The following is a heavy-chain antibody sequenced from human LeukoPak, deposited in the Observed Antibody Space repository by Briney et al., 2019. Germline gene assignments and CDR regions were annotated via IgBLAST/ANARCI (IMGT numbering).Heavy chain of an antibody. Sequence: GGSLRLSCAVSGFTFTSYAMSWVGQAPGKGLEWVSAISGSGGSTYYADSVKGRFTISRDNSKNTVYLQMDSLRAEDTAAYYCAKMIRGVIITGDYFDSWGQGTLVTVSS. D-gene: IGHD3-10*01. CDR3: AKMIRGVIITGDYFDS. CDR1: GFTFTSYA. J-gene: IGHJ4*02. V-gene: IGHV3-23*01. CDR2: ISGSGGST.